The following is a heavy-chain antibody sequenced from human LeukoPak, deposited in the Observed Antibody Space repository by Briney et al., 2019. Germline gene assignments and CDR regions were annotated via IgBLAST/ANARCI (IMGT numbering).Heavy chain of an antibody. J-gene: IGHJ5*02. CDR1: GGSFSGYY. CDR2: INHSGST. V-gene: IGHV4-34*01. D-gene: IGHD3-22*01. CDR3: ARGPDYYDSSGSAWWFDP. Sequence: SETLSLTCAVYGGSFSGYYWSWIRQPPGKGLEWIGEINHSGSTNYNPSLKSRVTISVDTSKNQFSLKLSSVTAADTAVYYCARGPDYYDSSGSAWWFDPWGQGTLVTVSS.